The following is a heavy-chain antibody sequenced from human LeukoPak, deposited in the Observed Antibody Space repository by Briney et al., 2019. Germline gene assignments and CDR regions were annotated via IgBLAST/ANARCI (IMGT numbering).Heavy chain of an antibody. D-gene: IGHD3-3*01. Sequence: TGGSLRLSCAAPGFTFSSYAMSWVRQAPGKRLEWVSAISGSGGSTYYADSVKGRFTISRDNSKNTLYLQMNGLRAEDTAVYYCAKGRITIFGVVMDYYYYMDVWGKGTTVTVSS. CDR1: GFTFSSYA. J-gene: IGHJ6*03. CDR3: AKGRITIFGVVMDYYYYMDV. V-gene: IGHV3-23*01. CDR2: ISGSGGST.